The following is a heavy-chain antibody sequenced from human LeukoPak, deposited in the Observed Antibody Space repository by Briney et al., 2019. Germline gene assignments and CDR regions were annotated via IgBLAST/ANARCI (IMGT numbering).Heavy chain of an antibody. CDR3: ARAPIAYYDSSGYSRPFDY. V-gene: IGHV1-2*02. J-gene: IGHJ4*02. D-gene: IGHD3-22*01. Sequence: ASVKVSCKASGYTFTGYYMHWVRQAPGQGLEWMGCINPNSGGTNYAQKFQGRVTMTRDTSISAAYMELSRLRSDDTAVYYCARAPIAYYDSSGYSRPFDYWGQGTLVTVSS. CDR2: INPNSGGT. CDR1: GYTFTGYY.